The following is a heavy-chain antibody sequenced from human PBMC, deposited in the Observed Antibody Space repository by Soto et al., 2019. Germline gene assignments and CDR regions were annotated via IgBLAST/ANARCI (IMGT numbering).Heavy chain of an antibody. Sequence: GGSLRLSCAASGFTFSDYAMSWVRQAPGKGLEWVSAIPVSGDTTYYADSVKGRFTISRDNSKNTPFLQMNGLRVEGTAVYHCAKVIFKTDVNDALDVWGQGATVTVSS. J-gene: IGHJ6*02. D-gene: IGHD2-21*01. CDR1: GFTFSDYA. CDR3: AKVIFKTDVNDALDV. CDR2: IPVSGDTT. V-gene: IGHV3-23*01.